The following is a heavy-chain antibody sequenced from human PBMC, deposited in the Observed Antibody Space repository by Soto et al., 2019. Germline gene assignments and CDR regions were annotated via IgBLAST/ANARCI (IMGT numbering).Heavy chain of an antibody. Sequence: QVQLQESGPGLVKPSQTLSLTCTVSGGSINSGGYCWSWIRQHPGKGLDWIGCISYGGSTAYNPSLKSRATISGDTSKNQFALKVPSVTAAATAVYYCSRGILVWGQGALITVSS. CDR3: SRGILV. D-gene: IGHD5-18*01. CDR1: GGSINSGGYC. CDR2: ISYGGST. J-gene: IGHJ1*01. V-gene: IGHV4-31*03.